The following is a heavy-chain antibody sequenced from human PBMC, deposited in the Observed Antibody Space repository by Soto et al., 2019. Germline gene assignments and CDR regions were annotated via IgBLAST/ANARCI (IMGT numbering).Heavy chain of an antibody. Sequence: GGSLRLSCAASGFVFTDYWMSWVRQAPGKGLEWVANIKKDGSEKYYVDSVKGRFTISRDNAKNSLYLQMNSLRAEDTAVYYCARTNGFLESAFYYYYYMDVWGKGTTVTVSS. CDR2: IKKDGSEK. CDR1: GFVFTDYW. V-gene: IGHV3-7*01. CDR3: ARTNGFLESAFYYYYYMDV. D-gene: IGHD3-3*01. J-gene: IGHJ6*03.